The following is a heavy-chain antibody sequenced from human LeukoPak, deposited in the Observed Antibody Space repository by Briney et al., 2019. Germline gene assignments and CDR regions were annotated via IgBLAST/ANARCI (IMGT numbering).Heavy chain of an antibody. D-gene: IGHD3-22*01. CDR3: SKEDSSGYEDMDYYYMDV. CDR1: GFRFSDYG. V-gene: IGHV3-33*06. Sequence: LGKSLSHSCVASGFRFSDYGMHWVRQAPGKGLEWVAVIWDDGRHKYYTDSVQGRFTISRDNSKNTLYLQMNSLRAEDTAMYYCSKEDSSGYEDMDYYYMDVWGKGTTVSVSS. CDR2: IWDDGRHK. J-gene: IGHJ6*03.